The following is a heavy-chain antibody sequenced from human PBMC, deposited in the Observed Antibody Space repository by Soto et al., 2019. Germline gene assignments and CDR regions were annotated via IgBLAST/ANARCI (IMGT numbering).Heavy chain of an antibody. CDR2: TNSKSGVT. CDR3: ARAAFSSSSGENWFDP. V-gene: IGHV1-2*02. J-gene: IGHJ5*02. Sequence: GASVKVSCKASGYSFTDYYMHWVRLVPGQGLEWMGWTNSKSGVTKYPQKFQGRVTMTRDTSISTAYMELTRLRSDDTAVYYCARAAFSSSSGENWFDPWGQGTLVTVSS. CDR1: GYSFTDYY. D-gene: IGHD6-6*01.